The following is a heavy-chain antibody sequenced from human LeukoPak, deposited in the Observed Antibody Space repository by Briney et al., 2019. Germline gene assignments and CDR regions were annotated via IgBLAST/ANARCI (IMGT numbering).Heavy chain of an antibody. CDR1: GFTFDDYA. Sequence: PGGSLRLSCAASGFTFDDYAMHWVRQAPGKGLEWVSGISWNSGSIGYADSVKGRFTISRDNAKNSLYLQVNSLRAEDTALYYCAKDRSARRGYGSGSHYIGVAPDYWGQGTLVTVSS. D-gene: IGHD3-10*01. V-gene: IGHV3-9*01. J-gene: IGHJ4*02. CDR3: AKDRSARRGYGSGSHYIGVAPDY. CDR2: ISWNSGSI.